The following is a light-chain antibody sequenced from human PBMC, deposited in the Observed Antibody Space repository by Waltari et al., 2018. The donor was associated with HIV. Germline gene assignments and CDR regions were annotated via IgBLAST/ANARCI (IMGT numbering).Light chain of an antibody. CDR1: SSDVVSYDY. Sequence: QSALTQPASVSGAPGQSITISCIGSSSDVVSYDYVSCYQHHPGKAPKLLIYDVTHRPSGISARFSGSKSGNTASLTISGLQADDEADYYCGSYTTTSTLGVFGGGTKLTVL. V-gene: IGLV2-14*03. CDR3: GSYTTTSTLGV. CDR2: DVT. J-gene: IGLJ2*01.